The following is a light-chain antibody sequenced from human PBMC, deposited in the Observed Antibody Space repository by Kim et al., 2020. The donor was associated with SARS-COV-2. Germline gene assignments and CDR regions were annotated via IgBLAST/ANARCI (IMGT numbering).Light chain of an antibody. Sequence: DIQMTQSPSTLSASVGDGVTITCRASQTISGRLAWYQQKAGEAPRLLIYKTSTLESGVPSRFSGSGSGTELTLTISSLQPDDFATYFCQQYNNFPWTFGRGTKVDIK. J-gene: IGKJ1*01. CDR1: QTISGR. CDR3: QQYNNFPWT. V-gene: IGKV1-5*03. CDR2: KTS.